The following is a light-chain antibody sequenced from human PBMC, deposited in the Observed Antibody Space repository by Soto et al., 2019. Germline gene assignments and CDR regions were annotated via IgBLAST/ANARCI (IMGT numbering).Light chain of an antibody. V-gene: IGLV2-11*01. Sequence: QSVLTQPRSVSGSPGQSVTISCTGTSSDVGGYNYVSWYQQHLGKAPKLMIYDVSKRPSGVPDRFSGSKSGNTASLTISGLQHEDEADSYRCSYEGSYTFVFGGGTQLTV. CDR3: CSYEGSYTFV. CDR1: SSDVGGYNY. J-gene: IGLJ2*01. CDR2: DVS.